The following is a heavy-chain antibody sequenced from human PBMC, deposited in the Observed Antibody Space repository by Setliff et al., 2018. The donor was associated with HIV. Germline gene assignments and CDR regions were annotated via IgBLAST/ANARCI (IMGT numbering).Heavy chain of an antibody. J-gene: IGHJ4*02. V-gene: IGHV4-59*02. CDR3: ARLGDYDSSGYSWFDY. CDR2: IYYSGST. CDR1: SGSVNNYW. D-gene: IGHD3-22*01. Sequence: SQTLSLTCNVSSGSVNNYWWTWIRQPPGKGLEWIGYIYYSGSTYYNPSLKSRVTISVDTSKNQFSLMLNSVTAAYTAVYYFARLGDYDSSGYSWFDYWGQGTLVTVSS.